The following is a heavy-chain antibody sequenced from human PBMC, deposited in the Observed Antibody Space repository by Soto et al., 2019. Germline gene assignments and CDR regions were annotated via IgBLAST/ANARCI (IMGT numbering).Heavy chain of an antibody. CDR3: AREVKSCWQARGDY. V-gene: IGHV3-49*03. Sequence: PGGSLRLSCTASAFSFGDYGLSWFRQAPGKGLEWVGFIRGKDYGGTTEYAASVKGRFTISRDDSKSVAYLEMNSLKTEDTALYFCAREVKSCWQARGDYWGQGTRVTVSS. CDR1: AFSFGDYG. D-gene: IGHD2-15*01. J-gene: IGHJ4*02. CDR2: IRGKDYGGTT.